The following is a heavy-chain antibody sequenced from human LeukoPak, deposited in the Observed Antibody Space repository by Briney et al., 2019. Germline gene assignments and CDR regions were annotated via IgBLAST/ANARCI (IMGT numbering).Heavy chain of an antibody. D-gene: IGHD2-15*01. V-gene: IGHV3-53*01. CDR3: ARGRGGD. CDR2: ISSEGFT. CDR1: GVAVNSHF. Sequence: GGSLRLSCAVAGVAVNSHFMGWVRQAPGKGLEWVSIISSEGFTYYADSVKGRFAISRDNFKNSLYLEMNSLRAEDTAFYYCARGRGGDWGQGALVTVSS. J-gene: IGHJ4*02.